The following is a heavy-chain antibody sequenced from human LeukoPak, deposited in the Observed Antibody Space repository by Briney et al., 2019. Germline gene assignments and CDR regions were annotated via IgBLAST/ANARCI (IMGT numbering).Heavy chain of an antibody. CDR3: ARAHSSSWYILPQPYYFDY. V-gene: IGHV4-39*07. Sequence: PSETLSLTCTVSGGSISSSSYYWGWIRQPPGKGLEWIGNIYYSGSTYYNPSLKSRVTISVDTSKNQFSLKLSSVTAADTAVYYCARAHSSSWYILPQPYYFDYWGQGTLVTVSS. CDR1: GGSISSSSYY. CDR2: IYYSGST. J-gene: IGHJ4*02. D-gene: IGHD6-13*01.